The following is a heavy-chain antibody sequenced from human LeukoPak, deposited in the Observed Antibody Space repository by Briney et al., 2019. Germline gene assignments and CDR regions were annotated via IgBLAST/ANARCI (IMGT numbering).Heavy chain of an antibody. Sequence: GESLQISFQASGYAFTHQWIGWVRRQSGRGLEGMEIIYPRDSDTRYSPSFQGHVSISADTSINSAYLEWSRLEASDTAIYYCARHSDVIGAIWGQGTLVTVSS. J-gene: IGHJ4*02. D-gene: IGHD3-10*01. CDR1: GYAFTHQW. V-gene: IGHV5-51*01. CDR3: ARHSDVIGAI. CDR2: IYPRDSDT.